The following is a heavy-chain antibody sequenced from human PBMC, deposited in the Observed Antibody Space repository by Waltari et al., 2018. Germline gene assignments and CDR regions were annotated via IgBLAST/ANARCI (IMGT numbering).Heavy chain of an antibody. V-gene: IGHV3-23*04. CDR3: AKDHPSSGWPTFEY. J-gene: IGHJ4*02. D-gene: IGHD6-25*01. CDR1: GFPVSSLA. Sequence: EVQLVESGGGLVQPGGSLRLPCLVSGFPVSSLAMNWVRQAPGKGLEWVSAITNNNGKTYYAYSVKDRCSISRDSSKNEVYLQMDSLRADDTAIYYCAKDHPSSGWPTFEYWGRGVMVTVSS. CDR2: ITNNNGKT.